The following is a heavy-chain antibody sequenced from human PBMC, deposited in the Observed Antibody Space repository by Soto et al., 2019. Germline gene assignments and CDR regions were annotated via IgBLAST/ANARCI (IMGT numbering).Heavy chain of an antibody. J-gene: IGHJ4*02. D-gene: IGHD6-13*01. Sequence: GGSLRLSCAASGFTFSAYWMHWVRQAPGKGLEWVANINHDGSVIYYGGSVKGRFTISRDNTKNSLYLQMNSLRDEDTALYYCARAIAAVGGFWGQGTLVTVSS. V-gene: IGHV3-7*01. CDR3: ARAIAAVGGF. CDR2: INHDGSVI. CDR1: GFTFSAYW.